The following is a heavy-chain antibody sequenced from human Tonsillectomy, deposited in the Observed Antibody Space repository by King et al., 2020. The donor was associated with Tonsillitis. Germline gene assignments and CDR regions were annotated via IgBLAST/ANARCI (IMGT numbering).Heavy chain of an antibody. CDR1: GFTFDDYA. D-gene: IGHD5-12*01. J-gene: IGHJ6*02. V-gene: IGHV3-9*01. CDR3: AKALYSGYDLYYYYYGMDV. CDR2: ISWNSGSI. Sequence: VQLVESGGGLVQPGRSLRLSCAASGFTFDDYAMHWVRQAPGKGLEWVAGISWNSGSIGYADSVKGRFTISRDNAKHSLYLQMNSLRAEYTALYYCAKALYSGYDLYYYYYGMDVWGQGTTVTVSS.